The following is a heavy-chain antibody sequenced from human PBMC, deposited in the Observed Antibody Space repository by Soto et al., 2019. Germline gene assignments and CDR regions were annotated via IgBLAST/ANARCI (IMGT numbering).Heavy chain of an antibody. J-gene: IGHJ6*02. Sequence: ASVKVSCKASGYTFTGYYMHWVRQAPGQGLEWMGWINPNSGGTNYAQKFQGWVTMTRDTSISTAYMELSRLRSDDTAVYYCARDLRRGQYSSGWNYYYYGMDVWGQGTTVTVSS. V-gene: IGHV1-2*04. CDR3: ARDLRRGQYSSGWNYYYYGMDV. CDR1: GYTFTGYY. D-gene: IGHD6-19*01. CDR2: INPNSGGT.